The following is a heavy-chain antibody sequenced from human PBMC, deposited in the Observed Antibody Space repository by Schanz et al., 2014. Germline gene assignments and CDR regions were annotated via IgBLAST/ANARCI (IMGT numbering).Heavy chain of an antibody. CDR2: ISGSGGST. CDR3: AKGRFGELSAFDI. J-gene: IGHJ3*02. D-gene: IGHD3-10*01. V-gene: IGHV3-23*04. Sequence: EVQLVESGGGLVQPGGSLRLSCTASGFTFSSYAMSWVRQAPGKGLEWVSAISGSGGSTYYADSVKGRFTISRDNSKNTLYLQMNSLRAEDTVVYYCAKGRFGELSAFDIWGQGTMVTVSS. CDR1: GFTFSSYA.